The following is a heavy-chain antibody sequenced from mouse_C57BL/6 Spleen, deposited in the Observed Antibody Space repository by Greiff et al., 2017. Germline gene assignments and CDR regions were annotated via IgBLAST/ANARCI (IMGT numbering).Heavy chain of an antibody. Sequence: EVKLMESGGGLVKPGGSLKLSCAASGFTFSDYGMHWVRQAPEKGLEWVAYISSGSSTIYYADTVKGRFTISRDNAKNTLFLQMTSLRSEDTAMYYCASYDYLLCYAMDYWGQGTSVTVSS. CDR2: ISSGSSTI. CDR1: GFTFSDYG. J-gene: IGHJ4*01. CDR3: ASYDYLLCYAMDY. D-gene: IGHD2-4*01. V-gene: IGHV5-17*01.